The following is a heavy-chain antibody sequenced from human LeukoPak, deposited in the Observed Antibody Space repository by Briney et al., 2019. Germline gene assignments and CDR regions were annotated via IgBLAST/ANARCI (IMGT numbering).Heavy chain of an antibody. J-gene: IGHJ4*02. CDR2: INHSGST. D-gene: IGHD2-15*01. V-gene: IGHV4-34*01. CDR1: GGSFSGYY. Sequence: SETLSLTCAVYGGSFSGYYWSWIRQPPGKGLEWIGEINHSGSTNYNPSLKSRVTISVDTSKNQFSLKLSSVTAADTAVYYCARENRYCSGGSCYSDFDYWGQGTLVTVSS. CDR3: ARENRYCSGGSCYSDFDY.